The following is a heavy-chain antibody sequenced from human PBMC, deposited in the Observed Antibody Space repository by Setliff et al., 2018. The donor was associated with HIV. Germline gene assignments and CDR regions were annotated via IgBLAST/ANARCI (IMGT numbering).Heavy chain of an antibody. CDR2: IHTSGST. Sequence: PSETLSLTCAVSGDSISSGRFYWTWIRQPAGKGLEWIGHIHTSGSTDFNPSLKSRVTISADTSKNQFSLKLSSLTAADTAVYYCARLYGAAYNWFDPWGQGTLVTVSS. D-gene: IGHD4-17*01. CDR1: GDSISSGRFY. J-gene: IGHJ5*02. CDR3: ARLYGAAYNWFDP. V-gene: IGHV4-61*09.